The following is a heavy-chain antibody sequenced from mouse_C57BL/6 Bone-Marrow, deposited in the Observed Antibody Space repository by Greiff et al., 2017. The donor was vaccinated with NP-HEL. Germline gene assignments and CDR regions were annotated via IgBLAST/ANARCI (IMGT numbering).Heavy chain of an antibody. CDR3: ARRDSRGYGYYMDY. CDR2: IDPDSGGT. Sequence: QVQLQQPGAELVKPGASVKLSCKASGYTFTSYWMHWVKQRPGRGLEWIGRIDPDSGGTKYNEKFKSKATLTVDKSSSTSYMQLSSLTSEDSAVYYCARRDSRGYGYYMDYWGQGTSVTVSS. D-gene: IGHD1-2*01. V-gene: IGHV1-72*01. J-gene: IGHJ4*01. CDR1: GYTFTSYW.